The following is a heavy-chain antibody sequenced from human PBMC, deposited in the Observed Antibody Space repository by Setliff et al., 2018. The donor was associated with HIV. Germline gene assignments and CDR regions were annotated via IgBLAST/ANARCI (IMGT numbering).Heavy chain of an antibody. Sequence: LSLTCAVYGGSFSGYSWTWIRQPPGKGLEWIVDINHSGSTNYNQSLKSRVTISVDTSKNQFSLKLRSVTAADTAVYYCARLTRITTAGHWGQGTLVTVSS. D-gene: IGHD6-13*01. V-gene: IGHV4-34*01. CDR3: ARLTRITTAGH. J-gene: IGHJ4*02. CDR2: INHSGST. CDR1: GGSFSGYS.